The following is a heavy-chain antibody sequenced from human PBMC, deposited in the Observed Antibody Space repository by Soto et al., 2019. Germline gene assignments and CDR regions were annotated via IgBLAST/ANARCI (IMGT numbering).Heavy chain of an antibody. Sequence: PVGSLRLSCAASGFIFSSYTMNWVRQAPGKGLECISYISSSSSTMYYADSVKGRFTISRDNAKNSLYLQMNSPRDEDTAVYYWASSVGVGAATSYDYWGQGTLVTVSS. J-gene: IGHJ4*02. CDR1: GFIFSSYT. CDR3: ASSVGVGAATSYDY. D-gene: IGHD1-26*01. CDR2: ISSSSSTM. V-gene: IGHV3-48*02.